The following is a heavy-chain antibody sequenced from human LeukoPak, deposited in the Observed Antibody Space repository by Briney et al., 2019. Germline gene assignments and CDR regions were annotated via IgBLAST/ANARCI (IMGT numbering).Heavy chain of an antibody. Sequence: ASVKVSCKVSGYTLTELSMHWVRQAPGKGLEWMGGFDPEDGETIYAQKFQGRVTMTEDTSTDTAYMELSSLRSEDTAVYYRATGLTVTIIPDYWGQGTLVTVSS. CDR1: GYTLTELS. CDR3: ATGLTVTIIPDY. CDR2: FDPEDGET. J-gene: IGHJ4*02. D-gene: IGHD4-17*01. V-gene: IGHV1-24*01.